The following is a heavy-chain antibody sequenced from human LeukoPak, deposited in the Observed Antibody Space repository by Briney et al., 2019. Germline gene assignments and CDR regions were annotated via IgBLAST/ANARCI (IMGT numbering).Heavy chain of an antibody. J-gene: IGHJ4*02. D-gene: IGHD2-2*01. CDR1: GFTFSKDS. CDR3: ARPIRSGSSISCFI. Sequence: PGGSLRLSCAASGFTFSKDSMNWVRQAPGKGLEWVSYINGGGSPIFYADSVRGRFTISRDNAKNSLHLQMNSLRAEDAAVYYCARPIRSGSSISCFIWGQGTVVTVSS. CDR2: INGGGSPI. V-gene: IGHV3-48*01.